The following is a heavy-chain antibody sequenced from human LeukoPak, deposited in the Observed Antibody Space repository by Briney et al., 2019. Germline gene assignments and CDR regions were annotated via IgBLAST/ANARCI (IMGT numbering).Heavy chain of an antibody. D-gene: IGHD4-17*01. CDR2: ISYDGSNK. J-gene: IGHJ3*01. V-gene: IGHV3-30*18. Sequence: GGSLRLSCAASGFTFSSYGMHWVRQAPGKGLEWVAVISYDGSNKYYADSVKGRFTISRDNSKNTLYLQMNSLRAEDTAVYYCAKDRVEGPTADVFDVWGQGTKVTVSS. CDR1: GFTFSSYG. CDR3: AKDRVEGPTADVFDV.